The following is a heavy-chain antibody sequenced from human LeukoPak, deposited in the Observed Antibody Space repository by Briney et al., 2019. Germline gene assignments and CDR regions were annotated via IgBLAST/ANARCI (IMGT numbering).Heavy chain of an antibody. D-gene: IGHD6-6*01. J-gene: IGHJ6*03. Sequence: GGSLRVSCAASGFTFSSYWMHWVRQAPGKGLVWVSRINTDGSSTSYADSVKGRFTISRDNAKNTLYLQMNSLRAEDTAVYYCARDKEYSSSSTLYYYYYMDVWGKGTTVTVSS. CDR1: GFTFSSYW. CDR2: INTDGSST. CDR3: ARDKEYSSSSTLYYYYYMDV. V-gene: IGHV3-74*01.